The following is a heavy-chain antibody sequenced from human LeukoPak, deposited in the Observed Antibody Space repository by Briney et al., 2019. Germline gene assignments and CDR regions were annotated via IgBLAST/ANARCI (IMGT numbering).Heavy chain of an antibody. V-gene: IGHV3-48*03. J-gene: IGHJ4*02. Sequence: PGGSLRLSCAASGFTFSSYEMNWVRQAPGKGLEWVSYISSSGSTIYYADSLKGRFTISRDNAKNSLYLQMNSLRAEDTAVYYCARDREEYDYWGQGTLVTVSS. CDR3: ARDREEYDY. CDR2: ISSSGSTI. CDR1: GFTFSSYE. D-gene: IGHD3-10*01.